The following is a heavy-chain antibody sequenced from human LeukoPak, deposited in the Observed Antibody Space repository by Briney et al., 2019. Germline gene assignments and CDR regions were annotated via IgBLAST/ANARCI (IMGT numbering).Heavy chain of an antibody. CDR3: ARDPPLVSGPVYYYYYMDV. J-gene: IGHJ6*03. V-gene: IGHV3-21*01. D-gene: IGHD5/OR15-5a*01. CDR2: ISSSSSYI. Sequence: GGSLRLSCAASGFTFSSYSMKWVRQAPGKGLEWVSFISSSSSYIYYADSVKGRFTISRDNAKNSLYLQMNSLRAEDTAVYYCARDPPLVSGPVYYYYYMDVWGKGTTVTVSS. CDR1: GFTFSSYS.